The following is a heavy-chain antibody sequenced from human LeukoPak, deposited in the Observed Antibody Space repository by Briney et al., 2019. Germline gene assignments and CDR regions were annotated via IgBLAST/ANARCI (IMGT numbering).Heavy chain of an antibody. CDR2: AFYNGST. Sequence: PSETLSLTCSVSGAIIKREGFNWDWIRQPPGKGLEYIGSAFYNGSTYYNPSLESRVTISVDTSKNQFSLKLYSVTAADTAVYYCTRRPKEPGFWSGYVDSWGQGTLVTVSS. V-gene: IGHV4-39*01. CDR1: GAIIKREGFN. J-gene: IGHJ4*02. CDR3: TRRPKEPGFWSGYVDS. D-gene: IGHD3-3*01.